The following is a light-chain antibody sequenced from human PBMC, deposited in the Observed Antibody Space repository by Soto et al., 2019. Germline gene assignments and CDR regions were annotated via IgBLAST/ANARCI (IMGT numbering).Light chain of an antibody. CDR3: QHYNSYSEA. CDR2: KTF. CDR1: QTISSW. V-gene: IGKV1-5*03. Sequence: DIQMTQSPSTLSGSVGDRVTITCRASQTISSWLAWYQQKPGKAPKLLIYKTFTLKSGVPSRFSGSGSGTEFTLTISSLQPDAFATYYCQHYNSYSEAFGQGTKVDI. J-gene: IGKJ1*01.